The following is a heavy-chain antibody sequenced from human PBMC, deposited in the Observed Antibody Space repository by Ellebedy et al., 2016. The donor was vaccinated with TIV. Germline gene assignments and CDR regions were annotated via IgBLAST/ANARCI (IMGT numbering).Heavy chain of an antibody. J-gene: IGHJ4*02. CDR3: ARKVWYGDRYYFDY. CDR2: INHRGST. CDR1: GGSFSGYY. V-gene: IGHV4-34*01. D-gene: IGHD4-17*01. Sequence: SETLSLTCAVYGGSFSGYYWSWIRQPPGKGLEWIGEINHRGSTNYNPSLKSRVTISVDTSKNQFSLKLSSVTAADTAVYYCARKVWYGDRYYFDYWGQGTLVTVSS.